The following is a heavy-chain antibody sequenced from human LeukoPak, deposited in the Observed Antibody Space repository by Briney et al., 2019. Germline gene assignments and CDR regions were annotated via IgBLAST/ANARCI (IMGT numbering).Heavy chain of an antibody. V-gene: IGHV4-59*01. CDR1: GASISSYY. J-gene: IGHJ3*02. Sequence: SETLSLTCTVSGASISSYYWSWIRQPPGKGLEWIGDIYYSGSIKYNPSLKSRVTMSVDTSKNQFSLKLSSVTAADTAVYYCARWARRWSWYVRIDDAFDIWGQGTMVTVSS. CDR2: IYYSGSI. D-gene: IGHD6-13*01. CDR3: ARWARRWSWYVRIDDAFDI.